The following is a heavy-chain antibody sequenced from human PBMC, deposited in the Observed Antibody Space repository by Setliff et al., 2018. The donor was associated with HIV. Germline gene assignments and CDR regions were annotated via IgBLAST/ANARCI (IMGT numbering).Heavy chain of an antibody. CDR2: IYHSGST. D-gene: IGHD3-3*01. CDR1: GYSISSGYY. Sequence: PSETLSLTCAVSGYSISSGYYWGWIRQPPGKGLEWIGSIYHSGSTYYTPSLRGRVTISVDTSKNQFSLKLSSVTAADTAVYYCARCAYYNFWSGYYCDYWGQGTLVTVSS. V-gene: IGHV4-38-2*01. J-gene: IGHJ4*02. CDR3: ARCAYYNFWSGYYCDY.